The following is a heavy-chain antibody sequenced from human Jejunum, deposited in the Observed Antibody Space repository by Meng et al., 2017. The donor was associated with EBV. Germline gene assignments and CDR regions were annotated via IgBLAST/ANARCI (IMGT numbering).Heavy chain of an antibody. Sequence: QVQLVQSGAEVKKPGASVKVSCKASGFTFTNYDINWLRQASGQWLEWMGWMNPSNGKTGYAQKFQGRVTMTRDASTSTAYMELSSLRSDDTAVYFCARGAQPIDLWGQGTLVTVSS. V-gene: IGHV1-8*01. J-gene: IGHJ5*02. CDR3: ARGAQPIDL. CDR2: MNPSNGKT. D-gene: IGHD3-3*01. CDR1: GFTFTNYD.